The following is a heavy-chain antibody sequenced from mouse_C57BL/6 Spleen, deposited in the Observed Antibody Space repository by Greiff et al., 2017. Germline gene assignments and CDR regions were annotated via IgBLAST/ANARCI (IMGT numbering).Heavy chain of an antibody. CDR2: IWRGGIT. Sequence: VQLQESGPGLVQPSQSLSITCTVSGFSLTSYGVHWVRQSPGKGLAWLGVIWRGGITDYNAAFMSRLSITKDNSKSQVFFKMNSLQDDDAAIYYCASPITTVVGRAMDYWGQGTSVTGSS. D-gene: IGHD1-1*01. J-gene: IGHJ4*01. CDR3: ASPITTVVGRAMDY. V-gene: IGHV2-5*01. CDR1: GFSLTSYG.